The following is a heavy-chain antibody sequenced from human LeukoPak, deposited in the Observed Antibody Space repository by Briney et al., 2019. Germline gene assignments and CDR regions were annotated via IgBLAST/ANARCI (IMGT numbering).Heavy chain of an antibody. CDR2: IRYDGSNK. V-gene: IGHV3-30*02. D-gene: IGHD1-26*01. J-gene: IGHJ4*02. Sequence: PGGSLRLSCVASGFTFSSYGMHWVRQAPGKGLEWVTFIRYDGSNKYYADSVKGRFTISRDNSKNTLYLQMNSLRAEDTAVYYCAKDLQRYSGSYPYYFDYWGQGTLVTVSS. CDR1: GFTFSSYG. CDR3: AKDLQRYSGSYPYYFDY.